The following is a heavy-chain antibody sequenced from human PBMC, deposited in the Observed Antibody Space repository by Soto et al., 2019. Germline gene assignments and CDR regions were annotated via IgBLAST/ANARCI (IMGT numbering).Heavy chain of an antibody. J-gene: IGHJ4*02. CDR2: ISGSIGTT. D-gene: IGHD2-2*01. Sequence: GGSLRLACAASGFTFSNYAMSWVRQTPGKGLEWVPAISGSIGTTYHADSVKGRFTISRDNSKNTLSLQMNNLRADDTAVYYCARSPSPTCAGASCYPFDHRGQGTLVTVSS. CDR1: GFTFSNYA. V-gene: IGHV3-23*01. CDR3: ARSPSPTCAGASCYPFDH.